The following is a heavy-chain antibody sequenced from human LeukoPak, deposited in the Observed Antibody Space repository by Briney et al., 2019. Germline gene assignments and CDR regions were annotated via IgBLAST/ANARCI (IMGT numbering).Heavy chain of an antibody. J-gene: IGHJ3*02. D-gene: IGHD3-22*01. Sequence: SQTLSLTCTVSGGSISSGDYYWSWIRQPPGKGLEWIGYIYYSGSTYYNPSLKSRVTISVDTSKNQFSLKLSSVTAADTAVYYCAREDLDYYDSSALLGDAFDIWGQGTMVTVSS. CDR3: AREDLDYYDSSALLGDAFDI. CDR1: GGSISSGDYY. CDR2: IYYSGST. V-gene: IGHV4-30-4*01.